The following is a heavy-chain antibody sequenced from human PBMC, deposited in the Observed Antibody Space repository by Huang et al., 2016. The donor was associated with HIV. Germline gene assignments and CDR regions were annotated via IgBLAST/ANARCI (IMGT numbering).Heavy chain of an antibody. V-gene: IGHV3-23*01. Sequence: EVQLLESVGGLVQPGGCLRLSCAASIFPFNIYAMSWVRQAPGTGLEWVASITSSAHTTNYGDSVKGRVTVARDNSKNTLYLQMNSLRAEDTAVYFCARVAMIEVVIDTYYLDSWGQGTLVTVSS. CDR3: ARVAMIEVVIDTYYLDS. CDR1: IFPFNIYA. D-gene: IGHD3-22*01. CDR2: ITSSAHTT. J-gene: IGHJ4*02.